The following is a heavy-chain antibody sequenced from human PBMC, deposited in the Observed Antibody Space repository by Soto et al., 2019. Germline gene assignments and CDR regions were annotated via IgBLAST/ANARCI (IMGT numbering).Heavy chain of an antibody. Sequence: XETRTLTCTVSGDSMNTFYWGWMRQSPGKELDWIGYVYYTGSTNYSPSLKSRVTISVDRSKNQFSLKLTSANAADAAVYYCARGRTVRNYADDSSDYFYFFDYWGQGSQVTVSS. J-gene: IGHJ4*02. D-gene: IGHD3-22*01. CDR3: ARGRTVRNYADDSSDYFYFFDY. V-gene: IGHV4-59*01. CDR1: GDSMNTFY. CDR2: VYYTGST.